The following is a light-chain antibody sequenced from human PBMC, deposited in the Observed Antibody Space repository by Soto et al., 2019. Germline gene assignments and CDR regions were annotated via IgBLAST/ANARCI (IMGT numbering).Light chain of an antibody. CDR3: QQLNSYPYT. V-gene: IGKV1-9*01. CDR2: AAS. J-gene: IGKJ1*01. Sequence: DIQLTQSPSFLSASVGDRVTITCRASQGISSYLAWYQQKPGKAPKLLIYAASTLQSGVPSTFSGSGSGTEFTLTISSLQPEDFATYYCQQLNSYPYTFGQGTKVEIK. CDR1: QGISSY.